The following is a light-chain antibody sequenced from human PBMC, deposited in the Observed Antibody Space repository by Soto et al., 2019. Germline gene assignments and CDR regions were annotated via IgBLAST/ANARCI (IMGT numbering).Light chain of an antibody. CDR3: LTWDTVGV. Sequence: QPVLTQSPSASASLGASVKLTCTLSSGHSSYAIAWHQQQPEKGPRYLMKVNSDGSHSKGDGIPDRFSGSSSGAERYLTISSLQSEDEADYYCLTWDTVGVFGGGTQLTVL. V-gene: IGLV4-69*02. CDR2: VNSDGSH. CDR1: SGHSSYA. J-gene: IGLJ3*02.